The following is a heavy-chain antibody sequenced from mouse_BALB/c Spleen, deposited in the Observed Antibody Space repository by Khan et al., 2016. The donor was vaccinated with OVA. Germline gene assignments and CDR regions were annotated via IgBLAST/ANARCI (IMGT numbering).Heavy chain of an antibody. CDR2: ISTYYGDA. CDR3: VRGRGNSRFAY. CDR1: GYTFTDFA. D-gene: IGHD2-1*01. V-gene: IGHV1S137*01. Sequence: QVQLQQPGAELVRPGVSVKISCKGSGYTFTDFAIHWVKQSHAKSLEWIGVISTYYGDADYNQKFKGKATMTVDKSSSTAFVELARLTPEDSANYYCVRGRGNSRFAYWGQGTLVTVSA. J-gene: IGHJ3*01.